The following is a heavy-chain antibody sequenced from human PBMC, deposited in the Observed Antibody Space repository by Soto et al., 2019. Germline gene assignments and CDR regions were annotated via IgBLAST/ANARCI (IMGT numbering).Heavy chain of an antibody. CDR3: ARDRASIGVVSAIGY. CDR1: GFTFSSYG. Sequence: QVQLVESGGGVVQPGRSLRLSCAASGFTFSSYGMQWVRHAPGKGLEGVAVIWYDGSNKYYADSVKGRFTISRDNSKNTLHLQINSLRAKDTAVYYCARDRASIGVVSAIGYWSQGTLVTVTP. CDR2: IWYDGSNK. V-gene: IGHV3-33*01. J-gene: IGHJ4*02. D-gene: IGHD2-21*02.